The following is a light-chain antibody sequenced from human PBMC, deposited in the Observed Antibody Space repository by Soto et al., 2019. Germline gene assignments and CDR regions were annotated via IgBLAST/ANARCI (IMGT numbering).Light chain of an antibody. CDR1: QSISSY. J-gene: IGKJ1*01. CDR3: QQSYSTPWT. V-gene: IGKV1-39*01. Sequence: DLQMTQSPSSLSASAGDRVTITCRASQSISSYLNWYQHKPGKAPKLLIYSASSLQSGVPSRFSGRGSGTDFTLTISSLQPEDFATYYCQQSYSTPWTFGQGTKVEIK. CDR2: SAS.